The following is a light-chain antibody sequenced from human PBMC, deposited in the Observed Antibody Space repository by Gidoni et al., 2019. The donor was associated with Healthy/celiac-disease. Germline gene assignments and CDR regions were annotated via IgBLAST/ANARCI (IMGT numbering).Light chain of an antibody. CDR3: QQLNSYPPA. Sequence: IQLSQSPSSLSASVGDRVTITCRASQGISSYLAWYQQKPVKAPKLLIYAASTLQSGVPSRFSGSGSGTDFTLTISSLQPEDFATYYCQQLNSYPPAFGPGTKVEIK. CDR2: AAS. CDR1: QGISSY. V-gene: IGKV1-9*01. J-gene: IGKJ3*01.